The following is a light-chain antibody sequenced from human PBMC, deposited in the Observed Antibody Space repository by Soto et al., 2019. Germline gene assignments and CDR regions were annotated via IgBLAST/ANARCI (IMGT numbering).Light chain of an antibody. J-gene: IGLJ2*01. Sequence: QPVLAQPPSVSGAPGQRVTISCTGTISNIGAGYDVHWYQQLPGTAPRLLIYDHNNRPSGVPDRCSGSKSGTSASLAITGLQAEDEGVYFCQSSDRRLSPAHVVFGGGTQLTVL. CDR2: DHN. CDR3: QSSDRRLSPAHVV. V-gene: IGLV1-40*01. CDR1: ISNIGAGYD.